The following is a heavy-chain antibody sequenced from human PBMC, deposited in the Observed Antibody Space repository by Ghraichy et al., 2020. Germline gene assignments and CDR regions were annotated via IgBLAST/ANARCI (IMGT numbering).Heavy chain of an antibody. J-gene: IGHJ6*02. CDR3: ASAVWGRNYYGMDV. V-gene: IGHV3-53*01. CDR2: IYSGGST. Sequence: GESLNISCAASGFTVSSNYMSWVRQAPGKGLEWVSVIYSGGSTYYADSVKGRFTISRDNSKNTLYLQMNSLRAEDTAVYYCASAVWGRNYYGMDVWGQGTTVTVSS. D-gene: IGHD3-16*01. CDR1: GFTVSSNY.